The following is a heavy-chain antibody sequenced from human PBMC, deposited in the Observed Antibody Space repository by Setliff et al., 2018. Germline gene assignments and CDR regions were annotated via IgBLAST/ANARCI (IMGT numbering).Heavy chain of an antibody. Sequence: ASVKVSCKSSGFTFTDYGITWVRQVPGQGLEWMGWINNYNFNTQYAQKFQGRVTVTTDTSTTTAYMELRSLRADDTAVYYCARINFYVSSGYYYAPELWGQGTTVTSPQ. CDR3: ARINFYVSSGYYYAPEL. J-gene: IGHJ4*02. CDR2: INNYNFNT. D-gene: IGHD3-22*01. V-gene: IGHV1-18*01. CDR1: GFTFTDYG.